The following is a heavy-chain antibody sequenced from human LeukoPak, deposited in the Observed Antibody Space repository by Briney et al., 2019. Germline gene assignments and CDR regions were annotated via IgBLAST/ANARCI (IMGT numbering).Heavy chain of an antibody. Sequence: PSETLSLTCTFSVGSISSSSYYWGWIREPPWEGLEWIGSIYYSGCTYYNPSLKSRVTISVDTSKNQFSLKLSSVTTADTAVYYCATHESVATIKGQGYYYGMDVWGQGTTVTVSS. V-gene: IGHV4-39*01. D-gene: IGHD5-12*01. CDR2: IYYSGCT. CDR3: ATHESVATIKGQGYYYGMDV. J-gene: IGHJ6*02. CDR1: VGSISSSSYY.